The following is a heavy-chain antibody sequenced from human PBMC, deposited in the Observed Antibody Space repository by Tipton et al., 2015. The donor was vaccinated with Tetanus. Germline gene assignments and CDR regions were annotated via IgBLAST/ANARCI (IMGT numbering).Heavy chain of an antibody. CDR3: ARDFRPIFGVAQPFDP. J-gene: IGHJ5*02. CDR2: IYFTGTT. Sequence: TLSLTCTVSGDSISSGDFYWSWIRQHPGKGLEWIGYIYFTGTTYYNPSLESRLTISIDTSKNQFSLELTSVTAADTAVYYCARDFRPIFGVAQPFDPWGQGTLVTVSS. V-gene: IGHV4-31*03. CDR1: GDSISSGDFY. D-gene: IGHD3-3*01.